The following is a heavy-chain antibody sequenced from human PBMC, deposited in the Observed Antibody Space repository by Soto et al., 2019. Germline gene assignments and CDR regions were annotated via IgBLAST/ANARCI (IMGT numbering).Heavy chain of an antibody. J-gene: IGHJ4*01. D-gene: IGHD3-10*01. CDR2: IKSKTDGGTP. Sequence: GGSLRLSCAASGFIFNKAWINWVRHAPGKGLEWVGRIKSKTDGGTPDFAAPVKGRFAISRDDSKNVVYLQINSLKLEDTGIYYCTTYYYSYTVTVHFDSCGHRSLVPVSA. CDR3: TTYYYSYTVTVHFDS. V-gene: IGHV3-15*07. CDR1: GFIFNKAW.